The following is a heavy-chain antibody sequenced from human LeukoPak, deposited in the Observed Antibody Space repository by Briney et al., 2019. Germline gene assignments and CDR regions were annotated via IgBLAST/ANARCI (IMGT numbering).Heavy chain of an antibody. V-gene: IGHV1-18*01. J-gene: IGHJ5*02. CDR2: ISAYDGNT. CDR3: ARDARGAAGSTWFDP. Sequence: ASVKVSCKASGYTFTSYGISWVRQAPGQGLEWMGWISAYDGNTNYAQKLQGRGTMTTDTSTRTAYMALRRLRSDAPAVYYCARDARGAAGSTWFDPWGQGTLVTVSS. CDR1: GYTFTSYG. D-gene: IGHD3-10*01.